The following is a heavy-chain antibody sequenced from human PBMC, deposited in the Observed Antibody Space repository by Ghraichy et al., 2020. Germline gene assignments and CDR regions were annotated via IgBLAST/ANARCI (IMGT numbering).Heavy chain of an antibody. D-gene: IGHD3-22*01. CDR2: RHYSRST. Sequence: SETLSLTCTVSGGSISNYYWSWIRQSPGKGLEWIGYRHYSRSTNYNPSLKSRVTISVDTSKNEVSLKMTSVTAADTAVYYCARDSFYDSSGYFDDYFDSWGQGTLVTVSS. CDR3: ARDSFYDSSGYFDDYFDS. J-gene: IGHJ4*02. CDR1: GGSISNYY. V-gene: IGHV4-59*01.